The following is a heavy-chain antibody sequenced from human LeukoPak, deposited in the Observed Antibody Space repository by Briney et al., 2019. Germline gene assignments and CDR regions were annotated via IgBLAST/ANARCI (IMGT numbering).Heavy chain of an antibody. J-gene: IGHJ4*02. CDR2: IYYSGST. Sequence: PSETLSLTCTVSGGSISSSSYYWGWIRRPPGKGLEWIGSIYYSGSTYYNPSLKSRVTISVDTSKNQSSLKLSSVTAADTAVYYCARGGYCSSTSCYWVGAFDYWGQGTLVTVSS. D-gene: IGHD2-2*01. V-gene: IGHV4-39*01. CDR3: ARGGYCSSTSCYWVGAFDY. CDR1: GGSISSSSYY.